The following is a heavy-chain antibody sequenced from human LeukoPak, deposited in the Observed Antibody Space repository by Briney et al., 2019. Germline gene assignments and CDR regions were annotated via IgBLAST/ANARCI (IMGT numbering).Heavy chain of an antibody. CDR3: ARGNDYGSGSHYPDFDY. CDR2: IIPITGIA. D-gene: IGHD3-10*01. J-gene: IGHJ4*02. CDR1: GYTFTDYY. Sequence: SVKVSCKASGYTFTDYYMHWVRQAPGQGLEWMGRIIPITGIANQAQKFQGRVTITADRSTSTAYMELSSLRSEDTAVYYCARGNDYGSGSHYPDFDYWGQGTLVAVSS. V-gene: IGHV1-69*04.